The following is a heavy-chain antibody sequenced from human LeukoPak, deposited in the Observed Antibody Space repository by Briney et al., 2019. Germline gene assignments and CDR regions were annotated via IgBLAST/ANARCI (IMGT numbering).Heavy chain of an antibody. V-gene: IGHV4-59*08. CDR1: GGSISSYY. CDR2: IYYSGST. CDR3: ARLRWVVVEDTAYYFDY. J-gene: IGHJ4*02. D-gene: IGHD2-15*01. Sequence: ETSETLSLTCTVSGGSISSYYWSWIRQPPGKGLEWIGYIYYSGSTNYNPSLKSRVTISVDTSKNQFSLKLSSVTAADTAVYYCARLRWVVVEDTAYYFDYWGQGTLVTVSS.